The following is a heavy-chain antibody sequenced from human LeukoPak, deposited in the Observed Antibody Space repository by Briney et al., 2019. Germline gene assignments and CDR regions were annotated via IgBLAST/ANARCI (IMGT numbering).Heavy chain of an antibody. D-gene: IGHD1-20*01. CDR1: GFTFSSYA. Sequence: GGSLRPSCAASGFTFSSYAMSWVRQAPGKGLEWVSAISGSGGSTYYADSVKGRFTISRDNSKNTLYLQMNSLRAEDTAVYYCAKADIPGTYFYYYGMDVWGQGTTVTVSS. CDR2: ISGSGGST. J-gene: IGHJ6*02. V-gene: IGHV3-23*01. CDR3: AKADIPGTYFYYYGMDV.